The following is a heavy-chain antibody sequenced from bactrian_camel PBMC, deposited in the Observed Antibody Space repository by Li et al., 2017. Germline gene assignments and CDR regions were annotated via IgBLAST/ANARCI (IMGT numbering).Heavy chain of an antibody. Sequence: VQLVESGGGLVQPGGSLRLSCSASKYTYSSACMGWFRQAPGKEREGVATIDPTGRTSYADSVKGRFTISQDNAKNTLYLQMNSLKPEDTAVCYCTRSYFGASHNTFAFWGQGTQVTVS. CDR2: IDPTGRT. CDR1: KYTYSSAC. D-gene: IGHD1*01. CDR3: TRSYFGASHNTFAF. J-gene: IGHJ4*01. V-gene: IGHV3S26*01.